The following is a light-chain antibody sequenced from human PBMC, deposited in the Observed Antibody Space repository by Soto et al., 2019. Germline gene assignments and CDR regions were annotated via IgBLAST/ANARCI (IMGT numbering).Light chain of an antibody. CDR2: EGS. CDR3: SSYTSSSTLV. Sequence: SVLTQPASVSGSPEQSITIPCTGTSSDVGAYNLVSWYQQHPGKAPRLIIYEGSKRPSGISHRFSGSKSDNTASLTISGLHTEDEADYYCSSYTSSSTLVFGGGTKVTVL. CDR1: SSDVGAYNL. J-gene: IGLJ3*02. V-gene: IGLV2-14*02.